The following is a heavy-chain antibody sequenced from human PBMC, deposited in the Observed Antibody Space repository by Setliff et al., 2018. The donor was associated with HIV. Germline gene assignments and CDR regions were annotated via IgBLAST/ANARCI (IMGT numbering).Heavy chain of an antibody. V-gene: IGHV4-39*01. CDR1: GGSITRTPYY. J-gene: IGHJ4*02. D-gene: IGHD1-1*01. CDR2: IYHTGHT. Sequence: PSETLSLTCTVSGGSITRTPYYWGWIRQPPGKGLEWIGCIYHTGHTYDNPSLKSRVTISVDTSKNQISLRLTSVTAADTAVYYCARLSGGRVPNDWGQGTLVTVSS. CDR3: ARLSGGRVPND.